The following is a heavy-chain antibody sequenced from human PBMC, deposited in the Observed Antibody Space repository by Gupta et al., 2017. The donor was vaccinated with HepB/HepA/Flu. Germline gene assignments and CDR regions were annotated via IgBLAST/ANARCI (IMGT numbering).Heavy chain of an antibody. CDR1: GYTFTNYG. CDR3: ARDGETSGWSGDFSFDS. J-gene: IGHJ4*02. V-gene: IGHV1-18*03. Sequence: QIRLVQSGGEVRKPGASVRVSCKTSGYTFTNYGLCWIRQAPGQGLEWMGWINGYNGNTNLAQKFQDRVTLTMDTSTSTGFMELRSLRSDDLAVYYCARDGETSGWSGDFSFDSWGQGTLVTISS. D-gene: IGHD6-19*01. CDR2: INGYNGNT.